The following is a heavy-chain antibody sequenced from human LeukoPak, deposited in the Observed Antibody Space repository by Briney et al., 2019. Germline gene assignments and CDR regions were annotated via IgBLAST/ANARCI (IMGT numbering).Heavy chain of an antibody. Sequence: PSGTLSLTCAVYGGSFSGYYWSWIRQPPGKGLEWIGEINHSGSTNYNPSLKSRVTISVDTSKNQFSLKLSSVTAADTAVYYCARARITMVRGVDFDYWGQGTLVTVSS. V-gene: IGHV4-34*01. CDR2: INHSGST. D-gene: IGHD3-10*01. CDR3: ARARITMVRGVDFDY. J-gene: IGHJ4*02. CDR1: GGSFSGYY.